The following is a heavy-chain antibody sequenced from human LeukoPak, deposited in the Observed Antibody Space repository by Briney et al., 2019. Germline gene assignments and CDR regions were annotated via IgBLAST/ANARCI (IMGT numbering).Heavy chain of an antibody. Sequence: GGSLRLSCAASGFTFSSYGMHWVRQAPGKGLEWVAVISYDGSNKYYADSVKGRFTISRDNSKNTLYLQMNSLRAEDTAVYYCAKVEARGYCSSTSCGLDYYYYYGMDVWGKGTTVTVSS. CDR3: AKVEARGYCSSTSCGLDYYYYYGMDV. J-gene: IGHJ6*04. CDR1: GFTFSSYG. V-gene: IGHV3-30*18. D-gene: IGHD2-2*01. CDR2: ISYDGSNK.